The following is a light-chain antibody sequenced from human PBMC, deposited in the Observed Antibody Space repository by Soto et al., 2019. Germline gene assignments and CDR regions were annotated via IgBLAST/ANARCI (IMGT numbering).Light chain of an antibody. CDR2: YDD. CDR1: SSNIGNNA. V-gene: IGLV1-36*01. J-gene: IGLJ2*01. CDR3: AAWDDSLGVV. Sequence: QAVVTQPPSVSEAPRQRVTISCSGSSSNIGNNAVNWYQQLPGKAPKLLIYYDDLLPSGVSDRFSGSKSGTSASLAISGLQSEDEADYYCAAWDDSLGVVFGGGTKVTVL.